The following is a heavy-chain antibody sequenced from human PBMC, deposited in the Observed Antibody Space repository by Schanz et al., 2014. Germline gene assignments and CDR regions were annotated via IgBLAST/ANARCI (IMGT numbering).Heavy chain of an antibody. V-gene: IGHV3-66*01. Sequence: EVHLLESGGGLVQPGGSLRLSCAASGFSVGNKYMNWVRQAPGKGLEWVSFIYIGGNTYYADSVKGRFTISRDNSKNTLFLQMNSLRAEDTAVYYCAKGRFGELSAFDIWGQGTMVTVSS. CDR1: GFSVGNKY. CDR2: IYIGGNT. J-gene: IGHJ3*02. CDR3: AKGRFGELSAFDI. D-gene: IGHD3-10*01.